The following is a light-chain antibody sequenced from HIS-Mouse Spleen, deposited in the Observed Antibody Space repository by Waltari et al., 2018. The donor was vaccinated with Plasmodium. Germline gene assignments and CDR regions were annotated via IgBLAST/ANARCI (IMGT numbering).Light chain of an antibody. CDR3: QQYNSYWT. V-gene: IGKV1-5*03. Sequence: IQSTQSPSTLCASVGRRFIITCRASQSISSWLAWYQQKPGKAPKLLIYKASSLESGVPSRFSGSGSGTEFTLTISSLQPDDFATYYCQQYNSYWTFGQGTKVEIK. J-gene: IGKJ1*01. CDR2: KAS. CDR1: QSISSW.